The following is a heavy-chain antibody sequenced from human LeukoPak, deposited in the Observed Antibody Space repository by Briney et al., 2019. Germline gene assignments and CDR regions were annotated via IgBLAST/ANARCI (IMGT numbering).Heavy chain of an antibody. D-gene: IGHD3-16*01. Sequence: PGGSLRLSCAASGFTFSDYYMSWIRQAPGKGLEWVSYISSSGSTIYYADSVKGRFTISRDNSKKTVYLQMSSLTIEDTAVYYCAKEPGEGGSAFDYWGQGTLVTVYS. CDR1: GFTFSDYY. CDR3: AKEPGEGGSAFDY. CDR2: ISSSGSTI. V-gene: IGHV3-11*04. J-gene: IGHJ4*02.